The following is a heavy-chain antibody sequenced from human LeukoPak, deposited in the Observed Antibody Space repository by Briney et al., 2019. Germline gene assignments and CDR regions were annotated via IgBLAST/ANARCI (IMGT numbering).Heavy chain of an antibody. Sequence: ASVKVSCKASGGTFSSYAISWVRQAPGQGLEWMGGIIPIFGTANYAQKFQGRVTITADESTSTAYMELSSLRSEDTAVYYCARGGGRFLEWLLSYWGQGTLVTVSS. CDR3: ARGGGRFLEWLLSY. V-gene: IGHV1-69*13. J-gene: IGHJ4*02. CDR1: GGTFSSYA. D-gene: IGHD3-3*01. CDR2: IIPIFGTA.